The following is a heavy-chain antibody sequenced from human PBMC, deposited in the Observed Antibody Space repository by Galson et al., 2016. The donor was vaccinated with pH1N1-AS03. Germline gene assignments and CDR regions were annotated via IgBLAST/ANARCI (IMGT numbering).Heavy chain of an antibody. V-gene: IGHV7-4-1*02. CDR3: LRDASSRFDY. Sequence: SVKVSCKASGYTFNSWGINWVRQAPGQGLEWMGWINTQTGRPTYAPGFIGRFGFYMDPSVRTAYVPINSLKADDTGVYNGLRDASSRFDYWGQGTLVTVSS. D-gene: IGHD2-2*01. J-gene: IGHJ4*02. CDR2: INTQTGRP. CDR1: GYTFNSWG.